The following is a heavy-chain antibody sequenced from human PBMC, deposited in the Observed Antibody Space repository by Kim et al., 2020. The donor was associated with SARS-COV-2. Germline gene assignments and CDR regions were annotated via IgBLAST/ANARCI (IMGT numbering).Heavy chain of an antibody. Sequence: SDTLSLTCAVYGGSFSGYYWCWICKRPGTGLERIGEIYHSGSTNYNPSLNFRVTISVDTSKNQFSLTLSLVTVADTAVYYCSRGGRYCSGGSFDYWGQGTLVTVSS. J-gene: IGHJ4*02. CDR3: SRGGRYCSGGSFDY. D-gene: IGHD2-15*01. CDR2: IYHSGST. V-gene: IGHV4-34*01. CDR1: GGSFSGYY.